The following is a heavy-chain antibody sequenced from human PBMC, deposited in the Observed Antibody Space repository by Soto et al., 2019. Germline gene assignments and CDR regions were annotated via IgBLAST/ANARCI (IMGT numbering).Heavy chain of an antibody. CDR2: ISGGGGDT. Sequence: EVQLLESGGGLVQPGGSLRLSCAASRFTFSNYAMSWVRQAPGKGLEWVSGISGGGGDTSYADSVRGRFTCSRDNSKNTLYLQINSLRAEDTALYYCAKSLFGGPDIWGQGTMVTVSS. CDR1: RFTFSNYA. V-gene: IGHV3-23*01. CDR3: AKSLFGGPDI. D-gene: IGHD2-15*01. J-gene: IGHJ3*02.